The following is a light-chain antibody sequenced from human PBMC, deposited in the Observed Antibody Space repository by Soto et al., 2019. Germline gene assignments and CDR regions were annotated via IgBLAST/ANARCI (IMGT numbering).Light chain of an antibody. CDR1: QSFTGM. J-gene: IGKJ2*01. V-gene: IGKV1-5*01. CDR3: QQYHSYST. Sequence: DIPMTQSPSTLSVSVGDRVTITCRASQSFTGMLAWYQQKPGKAPRLLIYDASTLASGVPSRFSGSGSGTEFTLTIRRLQPDDFATYYCQQYHSYSTFGQGTKLEIK. CDR2: DAS.